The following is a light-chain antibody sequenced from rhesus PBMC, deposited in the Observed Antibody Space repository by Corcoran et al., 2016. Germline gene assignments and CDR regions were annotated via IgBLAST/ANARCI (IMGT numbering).Light chain of an antibody. J-gene: IGKJ4*01. V-gene: IGKV3-42*01. CDR3: QQDDSWPLT. CDR2: GAS. CDR1: QSVSSS. Sequence: EIVMTQSPATLSLSPGERATLSCRASQSVSSSLAWYQQQPGQAPKLLIDGASSRATGIPDRFSGSGSGTEFTLTISSLEPEDVGVYYCQQDDSWPLTFGGGTKVELK.